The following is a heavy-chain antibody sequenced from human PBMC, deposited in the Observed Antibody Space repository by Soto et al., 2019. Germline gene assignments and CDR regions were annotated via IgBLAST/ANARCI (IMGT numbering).Heavy chain of an antibody. V-gene: IGHV3-15*07. CDR1: GFTFSNAW. D-gene: IGHD1-26*01. J-gene: IGHJ3*02. CDR3: TTWEGIVGDPGAFDI. CDR2: IKSKTDGGTP. Sequence: PGGSLRLSCAASGFTFSNAWMNWVRQAPGKGLEWVGRIKSKTDGGTPDYAAPVKGRFTISRDDSKNTLYLQMNSLKTEDTAVYYCTTWEGIVGDPGAFDIWGQGTMVTVSS.